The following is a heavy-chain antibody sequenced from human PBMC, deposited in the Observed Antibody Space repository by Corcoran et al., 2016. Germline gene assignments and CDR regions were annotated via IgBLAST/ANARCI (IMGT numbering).Heavy chain of an antibody. CDR3: ARGAEDIVVVVAATPGGDFDY. V-gene: IGHV1-2*02. Sequence: QVQLVQSGAEVKKPGASVKVSCKASGYTFTGYYMHWVRQAPGQGLEWMGWINPNSGGTNYAQKFQGRVHMTRDTYISTAYMELSRLRSDDTAGYYCARGAEDIVVVVAATPGGDFDYWGQGTLVTVSA. CDR2: INPNSGGT. J-gene: IGHJ4*02. D-gene: IGHD2-15*01. CDR1: GYTFTGYY.